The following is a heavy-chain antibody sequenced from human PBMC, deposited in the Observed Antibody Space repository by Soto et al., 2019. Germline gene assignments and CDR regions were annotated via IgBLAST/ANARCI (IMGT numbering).Heavy chain of an antibody. V-gene: IGHV4-4*02. J-gene: IGHJ2*01. D-gene: IGHD2-2*01. CDR2: IYHSGSN. CDR3: ARDGDIVVVPAAPRVDGYFDL. Sequence: QVQLQESGPGLVKPSGTLSLTCAVSGGSISSSNWWSWVRXXPXXXLEWIGEIYHSGSNNYHPSLKRRVTISVDKSKNQFSLKLSSVTAADTAVYYCARDGDIVVVPAAPRVDGYFDLWGRGTLVTVSS. CDR1: GGSISSSNW.